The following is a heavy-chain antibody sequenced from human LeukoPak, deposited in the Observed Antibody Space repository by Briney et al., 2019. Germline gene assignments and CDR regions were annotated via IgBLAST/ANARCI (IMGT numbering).Heavy chain of an antibody. CDR2: TYYRSKWYH. CDR1: GDSVSSNSAA. V-gene: IGHV6-1*01. CDR3: ARDDYGDRFDY. Sequence: PSQTLSLTCALSGDSVSSNSAAWNWIRQSPSSGLEWLGRTYYRSKWYHDYAVSVKSRITINPDTANNQFSLQLNSVTPEDTAVYYCARDDYGDRFDYWGQGTLVTVSS. D-gene: IGHD4-17*01. J-gene: IGHJ4*02.